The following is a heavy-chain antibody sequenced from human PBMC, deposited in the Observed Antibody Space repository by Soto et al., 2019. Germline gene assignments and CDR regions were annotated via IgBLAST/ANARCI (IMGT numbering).Heavy chain of an antibody. CDR1: GFSFTGYY. CDR3: ATVSDTAMVAIDY. V-gene: IGHV1-2*02. CDR2: INAHSGGT. Sequence: ASVKVSCKASGFSFTGYYIHWLRQAPGQGLEWMGWINAHSGGTEYAQKFQGRVTMTEDTSTDTAYMELSSLRSEDTAVYYCATVSDTAMVAIDYSGQGTLVTVSS. J-gene: IGHJ4*02. D-gene: IGHD5-18*01.